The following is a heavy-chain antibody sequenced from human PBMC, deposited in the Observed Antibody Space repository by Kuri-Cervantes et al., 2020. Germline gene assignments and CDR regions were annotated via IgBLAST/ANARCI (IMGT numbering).Heavy chain of an antibody. CDR2: ISGSGGST. V-gene: IGHV3-23*01. D-gene: IGHD3-9*01. CDR3: AKALTGYYRGFDY. J-gene: IGHJ4*02. Sequence: GESLKISCAASGFTFSSYAMSWVRQAPGKGLEWVSAISGSGGSTYYADSVKGRFTISRDNSKNTLYLQMNSLRAEDTAVYYCAKALTGYYRGFDYWGQGTLVTVSS. CDR1: GFTFSSYA.